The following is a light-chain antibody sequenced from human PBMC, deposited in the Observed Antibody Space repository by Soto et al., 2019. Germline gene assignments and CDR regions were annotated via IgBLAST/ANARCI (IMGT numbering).Light chain of an antibody. J-gene: IGKJ1*01. CDR3: HQYNSYSRT. V-gene: IGKV1-5*03. Sequence: DIQMTQSPSTLSASVGDRVTITCRASQSISTWLAWYQQKPGKAPKVLIYKASSLESGFPTRFSGSGSGTEFTLTISSLQPDDFATYYCHQYNSYSRTFGQGTKVEIK. CDR2: KAS. CDR1: QSISTW.